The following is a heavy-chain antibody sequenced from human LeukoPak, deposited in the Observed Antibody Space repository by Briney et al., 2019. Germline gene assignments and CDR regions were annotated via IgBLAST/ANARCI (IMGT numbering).Heavy chain of an antibody. CDR2: ISVSGGDT. D-gene: IGHD1-26*01. CDR3: AKKGATTGDFDY. V-gene: IGHV3-23*01. CDR1: GFTFSNFL. Sequence: GALRLSCAASGFTFSNFLMTWVRQAPGKGPEWVSAISVSGGDTYYADSVKGRFTISRDNSKNTLYLQMNSLRAEDTAVYYCAKKGATTGDFDYWGQGTLVTVSS. J-gene: IGHJ4*02.